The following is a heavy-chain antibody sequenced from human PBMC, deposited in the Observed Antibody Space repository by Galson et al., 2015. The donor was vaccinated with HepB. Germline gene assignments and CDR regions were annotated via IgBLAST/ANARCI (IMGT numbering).Heavy chain of an antibody. CDR1: GFTFSSYA. Sequence: SLRLSCAASGFTFSSYAMHWVRQAPGKGLEYVSAISSNGGSTYYADSVKGRFTISRDNSKNTLYLQMSSLRAEDTAVYYCVKDAAGIAVAGTSIWFDPWGQGTLVTVSS. CDR3: VKDAAGIAVAGTSIWFDP. J-gene: IGHJ5*02. CDR2: ISSNGGST. V-gene: IGHV3-64D*06. D-gene: IGHD6-19*01.